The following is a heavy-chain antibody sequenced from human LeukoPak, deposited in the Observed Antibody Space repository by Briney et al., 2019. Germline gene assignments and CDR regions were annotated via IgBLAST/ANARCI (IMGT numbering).Heavy chain of an antibody. V-gene: IGHV4-39*07. J-gene: IGHJ4*02. CDR3: ARYSSGWRAFDY. Sequence: SETLSLTCTVSGGSISSYYWGWIRQPPGKGLEWIGSMYYSGSTYYNPSLKSRVTISVDTSKNQFSLKLSSVTAADTAVYYCARYSSGWRAFDYWGQGTLVTVSS. CDR2: MYYSGST. CDR1: GGSISSYY. D-gene: IGHD6-19*01.